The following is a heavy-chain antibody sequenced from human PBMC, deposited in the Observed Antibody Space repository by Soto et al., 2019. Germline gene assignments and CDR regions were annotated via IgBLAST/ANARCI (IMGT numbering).Heavy chain of an antibody. V-gene: IGHV3-30*18. CDR3: AKGYGGQRLTRGDAFDI. CDR1: GFTFSSYG. D-gene: IGHD5-18*01. Sequence: QVQLVESGGGVVQPGGSLRLSCAASGFTFSSYGMHWVRQAPGKGLEWVTFISFDGSNTDYAESVKGRFTISRDNPKNTLYLQMNSLRDEDRAVYYCAKGYGGQRLTRGDAFDIWGQGTMVTVSS. CDR2: ISFDGSNT. J-gene: IGHJ3*02.